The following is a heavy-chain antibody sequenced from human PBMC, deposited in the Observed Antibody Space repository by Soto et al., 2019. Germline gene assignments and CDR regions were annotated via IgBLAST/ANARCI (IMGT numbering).Heavy chain of an antibody. CDR3: ASNIVVVPAAIY. J-gene: IGHJ4*02. Sequence: SETLSLTCTVSGGSISSGDYYWSWIRQPPGKGLEWIGYIYYSGSTYYNPSLKSRVTISVDTSEDQFSLKLSSVTAADTAVYYCASNIVVVPAAIYWGQGTLVTVSS. CDR2: IYYSGST. D-gene: IGHD2-2*01. V-gene: IGHV4-30-4*01. CDR1: GGSISSGDYY.